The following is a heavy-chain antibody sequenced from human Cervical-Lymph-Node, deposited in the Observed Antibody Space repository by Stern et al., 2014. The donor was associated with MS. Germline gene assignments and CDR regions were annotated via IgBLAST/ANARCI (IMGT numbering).Heavy chain of an antibody. J-gene: IGHJ4*02. CDR2: IHYSGRT. Sequence: VQLEESGPGLVKPSETLSLTCTVSGDSVSSSSHYWSWIRQPPGRRLEWIGYIHYSGRTNYNPSLKSRLTISLDTSKNHFSLELKSVTAADTAVYYCARDLGSLDHWGQGTLVTVSS. CDR1: GDSVSSSSHY. D-gene: IGHD6-13*01. V-gene: IGHV4-61*01. CDR3: ARDLGSLDH.